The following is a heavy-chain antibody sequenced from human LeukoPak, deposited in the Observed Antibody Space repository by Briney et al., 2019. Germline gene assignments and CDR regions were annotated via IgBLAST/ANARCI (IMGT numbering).Heavy chain of an antibody. Sequence: SVKVSCKASGYTFTSYGISWVRQAPGQGLEWMGGIIPIFGTANYAQKFQGRVTITADKSTSTAYMELSSLRSEDTAVYYCARGSADGYCSSTSCHGYYYYMDVWGKGTTVTVSS. D-gene: IGHD2-2*03. CDR2: IIPIFGTA. CDR3: ARGSADGYCSSTSCHGYYYYMDV. V-gene: IGHV1-69*06. CDR1: GYTFTSYG. J-gene: IGHJ6*03.